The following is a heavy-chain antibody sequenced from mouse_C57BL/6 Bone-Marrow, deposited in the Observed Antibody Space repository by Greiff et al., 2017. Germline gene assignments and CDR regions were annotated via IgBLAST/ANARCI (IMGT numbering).Heavy chain of an antibody. D-gene: IGHD1-1*01. J-gene: IGHJ1*03. Sequence: EVQGVESGGGLVKPGGSLKLSCAASGFTFSSYTMSWVRQTPEKRLQWVAAISGGGGNTYYPDSVKGRFTISRDNDKNNLYLKMSSLRSEDTALYYVSRQVTTVLATKYFDVWGTGTTVTVSS. V-gene: IGHV5-9*01. CDR1: GFTFSSYT. CDR3: SRQVTTVLATKYFDV. CDR2: ISGGGGNT.